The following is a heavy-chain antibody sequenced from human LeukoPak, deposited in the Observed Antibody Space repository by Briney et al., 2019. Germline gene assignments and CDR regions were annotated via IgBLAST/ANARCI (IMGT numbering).Heavy chain of an antibody. CDR1: GGSISSYF. Sequence: SETLSLTCTVSGGSISSYFWSWIRQPAGEGLEWIGRLYTSGTTNYNPSLKGRFTMSLDTSKNLFSLNLSSVTAADTAMYYCAREDSGVWRAFDVWGQGTMVTVSS. CDR3: AREDSGVWRAFDV. CDR2: LYTSGTT. J-gene: IGHJ3*01. V-gene: IGHV4-4*07. D-gene: IGHD3-16*01.